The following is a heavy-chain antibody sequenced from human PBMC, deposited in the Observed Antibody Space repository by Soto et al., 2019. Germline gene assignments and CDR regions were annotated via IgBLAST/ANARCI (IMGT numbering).Heavy chain of an antibody. CDR3: ARQGGWLQALHY. CDR1: GDSISSYY. J-gene: IGHJ4*02. Sequence: QVQLQESGPGLVKPSETLSLTCTVSGDSISSYYWSWIRQPPGKGLEWIGYIYYSGSTKYNPSLKSRVTMSVDTHTNQFSLKLSSMTAADTAVYYCARQGGWLQALHYWGQGTLVTVSS. V-gene: IGHV4-59*08. CDR2: IYYSGST. D-gene: IGHD5-12*01.